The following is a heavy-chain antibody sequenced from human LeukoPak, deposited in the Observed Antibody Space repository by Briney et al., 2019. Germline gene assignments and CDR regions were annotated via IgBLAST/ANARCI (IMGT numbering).Heavy chain of an antibody. D-gene: IGHD2-15*01. CDR2: ISYDGSNK. CDR1: GFTFSSYG. Sequence: GGSLRLSCAASGFTFSSYGMHWVRQAPGKGLGWVAVISYDGSNKYYADSVKGRFTISRDNSKNTLYLQMNSLRAEDTAVYYCAKDRGYCSGGSCYTFDYWGQGTLVTVSS. J-gene: IGHJ4*02. CDR3: AKDRGYCSGGSCYTFDY. V-gene: IGHV3-30*18.